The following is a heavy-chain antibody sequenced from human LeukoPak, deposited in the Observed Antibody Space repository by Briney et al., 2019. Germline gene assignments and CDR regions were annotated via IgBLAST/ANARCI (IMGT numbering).Heavy chain of an antibody. CDR2: IIPIFGTA. D-gene: IGHD6-19*01. Sequence: ASVKVSCKASGGTFSSYAISWVRQAPGQGLEWMGGIIPIFGTANYAQKFQGRVTITADESTSTAYVELSSLRSEDTAVYYCARYPASGAGTSNWIDPWGQGTLVTVSS. V-gene: IGHV1-69*13. CDR3: ARYPASGAGTSNWIDP. J-gene: IGHJ5*02. CDR1: GGTFSSYA.